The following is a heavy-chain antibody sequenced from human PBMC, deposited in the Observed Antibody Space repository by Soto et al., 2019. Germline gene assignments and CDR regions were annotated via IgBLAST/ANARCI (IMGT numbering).Heavy chain of an antibody. CDR3: ARSAAAGRDAFDI. CDR2: IWYDGSNK. J-gene: IGHJ3*02. CDR1: GFTFSSYG. D-gene: IGHD6-13*01. V-gene: IGHV3-33*01. Sequence: GGSLRLSCAASGFTFSSYGMHWVRQAPGKGLEWVAVIWYDGSNKYYADSVKGRFTISRDNSKNTLYLQMNSLRAEDTAVYYCARSAAAGRDAFDICGQGTMVTVSS.